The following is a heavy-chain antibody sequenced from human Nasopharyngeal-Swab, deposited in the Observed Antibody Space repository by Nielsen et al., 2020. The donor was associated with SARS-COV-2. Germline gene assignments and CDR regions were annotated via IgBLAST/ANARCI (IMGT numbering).Heavy chain of an antibody. J-gene: IGHJ4*02. CDR1: GFTFSSYA. V-gene: IGHV3-30*04. CDR3: ARYDDYYDSSGYAY. Sequence: GGSLRLSCAASGFTFSSYAMHWVRQAPGKGLEWVAVISYDGSNKYYADSVKGRFTISRDNSKNTLYLQMNSLRAEDTAVYYCARYDDYYDSSGYAYWGQGTLVTVSS. D-gene: IGHD3-22*01. CDR2: ISYDGSNK.